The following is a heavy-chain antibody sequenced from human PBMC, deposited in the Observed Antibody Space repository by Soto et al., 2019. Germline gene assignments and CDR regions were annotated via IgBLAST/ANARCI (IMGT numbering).Heavy chain of an antibody. CDR1: GFTFSNYG. D-gene: IGHD2-15*01. Sequence: QVQLVESGGGVVQPGTSLRLSCAASGFTFSNYGMHWVRQAPGKGLEWMAFMFYDGSNAYYADSVKGRFIISRDNSKNTLDLQMSSLRSDDTAVYYCASDCNEGSCYSLWGQGTLVTVSS. V-gene: IGHV3-30*03. CDR2: MFYDGSNA. J-gene: IGHJ4*02. CDR3: ASDCNEGSCYSL.